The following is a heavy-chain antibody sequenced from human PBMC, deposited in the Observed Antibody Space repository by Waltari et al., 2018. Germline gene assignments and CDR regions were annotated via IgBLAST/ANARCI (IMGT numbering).Heavy chain of an antibody. CDR1: GFTFSSYG. CDR2: IRYDGSNE. V-gene: IGHV3-30*02. CDR3: ARVAGYYYYYYMDV. J-gene: IGHJ6*03. Sequence: QVQLVESGGGVVQPGGSLRLSCAASGFTFSSYGMHWVRQAPGKGLEWVAFIRYDGSNEYYAESGKGRFTISRDNSKNTLYLQMNSLRAEDTAVYYCARVAGYYYYYYMDVWGKGTTVTVSS. D-gene: IGHD3-10*01.